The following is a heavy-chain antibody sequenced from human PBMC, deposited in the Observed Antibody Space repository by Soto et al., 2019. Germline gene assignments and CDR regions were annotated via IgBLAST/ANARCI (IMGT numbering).Heavy chain of an antibody. CDR2: ISYDGSNK. CDR3: XXXXDXXXXPAAXXXXFXP. CDR1: GFTFSSYG. Sequence: GGSLRLSCAASGFTFSSYGRHWVRQAPGKGLEWVAVISYDGSNKYYADSVKGRFTISRDNSKNTLYLQMNSLRAEDTAVYYCXXXXDXXXXPAAXXXXFXPXGQXTLVTVSS. D-gene: IGHD2-2*01. V-gene: IGHV3-30*03. J-gene: IGHJ5*02.